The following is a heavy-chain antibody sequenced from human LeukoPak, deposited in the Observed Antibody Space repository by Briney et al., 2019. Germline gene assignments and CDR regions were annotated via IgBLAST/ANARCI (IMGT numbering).Heavy chain of an antibody. CDR3: ARVFKRVITFGEVIVNPKYYLDY. V-gene: IGHV4-34*01. Sequence: PSETLSLTCAVSGGSFSGFYWNWIRQTPGKGLEWIGEISHSGTTNYNPSLKSRVTISVDTSKKQFSLNLSSVTAADTAMYYCARVFKRVITFGEVIVNPKYYLDYWGQGTLVTVSS. CDR2: ISHSGTT. J-gene: IGHJ4*02. D-gene: IGHD3-16*02. CDR1: GGSFSGFY.